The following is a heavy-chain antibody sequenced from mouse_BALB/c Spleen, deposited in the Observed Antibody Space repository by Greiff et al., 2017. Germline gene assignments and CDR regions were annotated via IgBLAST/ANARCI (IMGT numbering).Heavy chain of an antibody. J-gene: IGHJ4*01. CDR3: AIYDGYYVAMDY. CDR2: ISYSGST. Sequence: EVKLMESGPGLVKPSQSLSLTCTVTGYSITSDYAWNWIRQFPGNKLEWMGYISYSGSTSYNPSLKSRISITRDTSKNQFFLQLNSVTTEDTATYYCAIYDGYYVAMDYWGQGTSVTVSS. V-gene: IGHV3-2*02. CDR1: GYSITSDYA. D-gene: IGHD2-3*01.